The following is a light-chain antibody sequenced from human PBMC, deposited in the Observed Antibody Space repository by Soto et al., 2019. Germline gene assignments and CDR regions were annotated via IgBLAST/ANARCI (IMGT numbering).Light chain of an antibody. CDR2: EVS. CDR1: SSDVGGYNY. V-gene: IGLV2-14*01. Sequence: QSALTQPASVSGSPGQSITISCTGTSSDVGGYNYVSWYQQHPGKAPKLMIYEVSNRPSGVSNRFSVSKSGNTASLTISGLQAEDEADYYCSSYTSSSTPYVFGPGTKLTVL. J-gene: IGLJ1*01. CDR3: SSYTSSSTPYV.